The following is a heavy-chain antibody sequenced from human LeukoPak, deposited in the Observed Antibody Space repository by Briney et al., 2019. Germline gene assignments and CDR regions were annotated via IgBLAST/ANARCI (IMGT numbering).Heavy chain of an antibody. Sequence: PGRSLRLSCAASGFTFSSYAMHWVRQAPGKGLEWVAVISYDGSNKYYADSVKGRFTISRDNSKNTLYLQMNSLRAEDTAVYYCAVNMATSFDYWGQGTLVTASS. D-gene: IGHD5-24*01. CDR2: ISYDGSNK. CDR1: GFTFSSYA. CDR3: AVNMATSFDY. V-gene: IGHV3-30-3*01. J-gene: IGHJ4*02.